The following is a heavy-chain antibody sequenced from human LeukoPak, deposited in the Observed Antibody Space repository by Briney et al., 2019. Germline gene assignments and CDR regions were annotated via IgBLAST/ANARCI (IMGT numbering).Heavy chain of an antibody. Sequence: PSETLSLTCIVSGTSMSGYYWTWIRQPPGKGLEWIGHTFSSGATTYNPSLKSRVTISVDTSRSQFSLNLSSVTAADTAVYSCARRSKNGYFLDSWCQGILVTVSS. J-gene: IGHJ4*02. V-gene: IGHV4-4*09. CDR3: ARRSKNGYFLDS. D-gene: IGHD5-24*01. CDR1: GTSMSGYY. CDR2: TFSSGAT.